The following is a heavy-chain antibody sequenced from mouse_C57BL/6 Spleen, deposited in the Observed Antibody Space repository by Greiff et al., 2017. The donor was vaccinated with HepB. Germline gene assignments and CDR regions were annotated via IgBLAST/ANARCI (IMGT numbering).Heavy chain of an antibody. J-gene: IGHJ1*03. Sequence: EVQGVESGGGLVKPGGSLKLSCAASGFTFSDYGMHWVRQAPEKGLEWVAYISSGSSTIYYADTVKGRFPISRDNAKNTLFLQMTSLRSEDTAMYYCARQGTTVVDWYFDVWGTGTTVTVSS. CDR3: ARQGTTVVDWYFDV. CDR2: ISSGSSTI. CDR1: GFTFSDYG. V-gene: IGHV5-17*01. D-gene: IGHD1-1*01.